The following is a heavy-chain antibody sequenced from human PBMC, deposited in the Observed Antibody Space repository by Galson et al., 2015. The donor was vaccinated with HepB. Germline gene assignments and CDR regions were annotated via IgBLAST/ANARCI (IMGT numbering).Heavy chain of an antibody. CDR3: TTKGIATGAFDL. CDR1: RFIFSNFA. CDR2: INGIGATT. V-gene: IGHV3-23*01. J-gene: IGHJ3*01. D-gene: IGHD2-21*01. Sequence: SLRISCAASRFIFSNFAMSWVRQAPGKGLDWVAAINGIGATTSYADSVKGRFTISRDNSKNTLYLQMNSLRADDTAIYYCTTKGIATGAFDLWGQGTMVSVSS.